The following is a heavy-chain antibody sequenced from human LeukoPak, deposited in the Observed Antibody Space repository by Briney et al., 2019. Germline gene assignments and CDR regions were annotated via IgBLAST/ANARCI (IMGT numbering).Heavy chain of an antibody. J-gene: IGHJ4*02. CDR3: ARDLEMATMWYFDY. V-gene: IGHV1-69*13. CDR1: VGTFSSYA. Sequence: SVKVSCKASVGTFSSYAISWVRQAPGQGLEWMGGIIPIFGTANYAQKFQGRVTITADESTSTAYMELSSLRSEDTAVYYCARDLEMATMWYFDYWGQGTLVTVSS. CDR2: IIPIFGTA. D-gene: IGHD5-24*01.